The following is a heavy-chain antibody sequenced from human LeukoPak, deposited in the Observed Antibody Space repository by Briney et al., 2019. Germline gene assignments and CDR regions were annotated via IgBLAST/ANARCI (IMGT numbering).Heavy chain of an antibody. Sequence: SETLSLTCAVYGGSFSGFYWSWICQPPGKGLEWIGEINHSGSTNYNPSLKSRVTISVDTSKNQFSLKLSSVTAADTAVYYCARGRSIAAAAPNYWGQGTLVTVSS. CDR3: ARGRSIAAAAPNY. CDR2: INHSGST. D-gene: IGHD6-13*01. V-gene: IGHV4-34*01. CDR1: GGSFSGFY. J-gene: IGHJ4*02.